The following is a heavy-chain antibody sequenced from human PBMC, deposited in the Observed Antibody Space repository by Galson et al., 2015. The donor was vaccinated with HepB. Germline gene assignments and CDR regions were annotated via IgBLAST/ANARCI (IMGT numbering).Heavy chain of an antibody. CDR1: GFTFSSYA. J-gene: IGHJ4*02. D-gene: IGHD6-13*01. Sequence: SLRLSCAASGFTFSSYAMSWVRQAPGRGLEWVSAISGSGGSTYYADSVKGRFTISRDNSKNTLYLQMNSLRAEDTAVYYCAKIAAAGNDYFDYWGQGTLVTVSP. V-gene: IGHV3-23*01. CDR2: ISGSGGST. CDR3: AKIAAAGNDYFDY.